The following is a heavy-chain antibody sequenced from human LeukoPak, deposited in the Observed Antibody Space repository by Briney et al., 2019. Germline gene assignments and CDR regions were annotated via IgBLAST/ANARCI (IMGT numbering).Heavy chain of an antibody. CDR2: ISGSGNTT. V-gene: IGHV3-23*01. J-gene: IGHJ4*02. CDR3: ATSRVVVVVAATPYYFDN. Sequence: QPGGSLRPSCAASGLSFSSYAMNWVRQAPGKGLEWVSTISGSGNTTSYAASVQGRFTISRDNSKNTLYLQMNSLRTEDTAVYYCATSRVVVVVAATPYYFDNWGQGTLVTVSS. D-gene: IGHD2-15*01. CDR1: GLSFSSYA.